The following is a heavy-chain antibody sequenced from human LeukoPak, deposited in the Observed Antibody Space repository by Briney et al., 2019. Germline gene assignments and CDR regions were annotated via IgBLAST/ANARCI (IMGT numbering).Heavy chain of an antibody. CDR1: GFNFNNAW. CDR2: ISSNGGST. Sequence: PGESLRLSCTTSGFNFNNAWMNWVRQAPGKGLEYVSAISSNGGSTYYADSVKGRFTISRDNSKNTLYLQMSSLRAEDTAVYYCVPHSPRGYGTVFPFDYWGQGTLVTVSS. D-gene: IGHD5-18*01. V-gene: IGHV3-64D*06. J-gene: IGHJ4*02. CDR3: VPHSPRGYGTVFPFDY.